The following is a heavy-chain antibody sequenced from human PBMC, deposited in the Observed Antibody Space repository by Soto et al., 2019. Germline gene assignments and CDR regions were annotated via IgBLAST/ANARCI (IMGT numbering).Heavy chain of an antibody. D-gene: IGHD3-3*02. V-gene: IGHV3-23*01. CDR3: AKDSDEPFSAFPSFQGGFDY. CDR1: GFTFSSYA. Sequence: PGGSLRLSCAASGFTFSSYAMSWVRQAPGKGLEWVSAISGSGGSTYYADSVKGRFTISRDNSKNTLYLQMNSLRAEDTAVYYCAKDSDEPFSAFPSFQGGFDYWGQGTLVTVSS. J-gene: IGHJ4*02. CDR2: ISGSGGST.